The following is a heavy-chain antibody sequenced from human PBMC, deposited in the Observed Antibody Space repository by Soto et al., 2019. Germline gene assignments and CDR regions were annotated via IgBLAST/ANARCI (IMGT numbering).Heavy chain of an antibody. D-gene: IGHD6-6*01. Sequence: PGRSLRLSCAASGFTFSSYELNGFRQAPGKGLEWVSYISSRGSTIYYADSVKGRFTISRHHAKNSLQLQMNSVGAEDTAVYYCARDIEDSSSFGEGQRIGSYSYGMAVWREG. J-gene: IGHJ6*01. CDR2: ISSRGSTI. CDR1: GFTFSSYE. V-gene: IGHV3-48*03. CDR3: ARDIEDSSSFGEGQRIGSYSYGMAV.